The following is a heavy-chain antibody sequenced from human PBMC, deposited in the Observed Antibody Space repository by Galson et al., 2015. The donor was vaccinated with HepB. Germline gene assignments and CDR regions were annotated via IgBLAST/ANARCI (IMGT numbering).Heavy chain of an antibody. D-gene: IGHD3-10*01. Sequence: SGGTFSSYAISWVRQAPGQGLEWMGGIIPIFGTANYAQKFQGRVTITADESTSTAYMELSSLRSEDTAVYYCARVNPRSNGEWYYFDYWGQGTLVTVSS. CDR2: IIPIFGTA. CDR3: ARVNPRSNGEWYYFDY. V-gene: IGHV1-69*01. J-gene: IGHJ4*02. CDR1: GGTFSSYA.